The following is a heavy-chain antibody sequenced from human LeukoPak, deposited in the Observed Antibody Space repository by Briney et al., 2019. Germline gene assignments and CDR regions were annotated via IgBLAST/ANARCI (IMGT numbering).Heavy chain of an antibody. J-gene: IGHJ6*02. D-gene: IGHD6-13*01. V-gene: IGHV3-74*01. CDR2: INSDGSST. CDR1: GFTFSSYW. Sequence: GGSLRLSCAASGFTFSSYWMHWVRQAPGKGLVWVSRINSDGSSTSYADSVKGRFTISRDNSKNTLYLQMNSLRAEDTAVYYCARAAAGDYYYYYGMDVWGQGTTVTVSS. CDR3: ARAAAGDYYYYYGMDV.